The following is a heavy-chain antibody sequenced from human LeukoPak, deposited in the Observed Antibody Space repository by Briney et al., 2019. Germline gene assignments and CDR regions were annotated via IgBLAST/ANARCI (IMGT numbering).Heavy chain of an antibody. CDR1: GYTFTSYD. J-gene: IGHJ4*02. Sequence: ASVRVSCKASGYTFTSYDINWVRQATGQGLEWMGWMNPNSGNTGYAQKFQGRVTMTRNSSITTAYMELSSLRSEDTAVYYCARRHGRCSDGSCYYPDYWGQGTLVTVSS. V-gene: IGHV1-8*01. CDR2: MNPNSGNT. D-gene: IGHD2-15*01. CDR3: ARRHGRCSDGSCYYPDY.